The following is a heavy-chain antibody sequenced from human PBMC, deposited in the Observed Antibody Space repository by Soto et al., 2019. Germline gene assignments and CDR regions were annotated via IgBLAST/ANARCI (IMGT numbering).Heavy chain of an antibody. CDR2: IYYSGST. J-gene: IGHJ6*03. CDR1: GGSISSYY. V-gene: IGHV4-59*08. CDR3: ARHFGQQPSYYYYYYMDV. D-gene: IGHD6-13*01. Sequence: SETLSLTCTVSGGSISSYYWSWIRQPPGKGLEWIGYIYYSGSTNYNPSLKSRVTISVDTSKNQFSLKLSSVTAADTAVYYCARHFGQQPSYYYYYYMDVWGKGTTVTVSS.